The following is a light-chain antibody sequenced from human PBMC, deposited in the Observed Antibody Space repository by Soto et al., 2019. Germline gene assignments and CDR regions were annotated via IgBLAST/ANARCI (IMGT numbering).Light chain of an antibody. Sequence: QSALTQPRSVSGSPGQSVTISCTGTSSDVGGYNYVSWYQQYPVKAPKLIIYDVSKRPSGVPDRFSGSKSGNTASLTISGLQAEDEADYYCCSYAGTYTLWVFGGGTKLTVL. CDR1: SSDVGGYNY. CDR3: CSYAGTYTLWV. V-gene: IGLV2-11*01. CDR2: DVS. J-gene: IGLJ3*02.